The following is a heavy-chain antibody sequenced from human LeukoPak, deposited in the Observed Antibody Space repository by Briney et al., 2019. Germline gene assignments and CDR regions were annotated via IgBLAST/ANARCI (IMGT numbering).Heavy chain of an antibody. Sequence: PGGSLRLSCAASGFTFSNAWMSWVRQAPGKGLEWVGRIKSKTDGGTTDYAAPVKGRFTISRDDSKNTLYLQMNSLKTEDTAVYYCTPTPLQLPRLNWFDPWGQGTLVTVSS. CDR1: GFTFSNAW. V-gene: IGHV3-15*01. CDR3: TPTPLQLPRLNWFDP. D-gene: IGHD2-2*01. J-gene: IGHJ5*02. CDR2: IKSKTDGGTT.